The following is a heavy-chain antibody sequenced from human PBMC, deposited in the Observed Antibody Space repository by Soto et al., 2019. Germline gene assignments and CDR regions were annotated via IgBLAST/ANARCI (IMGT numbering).Heavy chain of an antibody. CDR2: IYPGDSDT. V-gene: IGHV5-51*01. D-gene: IGHD3-9*01. CDR3: AKGLRYFDWPPYYYGMDV. J-gene: IGHJ6*02. CDR1: GCSFTSYW. Sequence: GESLKISCKGSGCSFTSYWIGWVRQMPGKGLEWMGIIYPGDSDTRYSPSFQGQVTISADKSISTAYLQWSSLKASDTAMYYCAKGLRYFDWPPYYYGMDVWGQGTTVTVS.